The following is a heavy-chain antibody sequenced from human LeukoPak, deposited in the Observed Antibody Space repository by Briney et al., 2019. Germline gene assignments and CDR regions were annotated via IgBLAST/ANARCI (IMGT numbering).Heavy chain of an antibody. J-gene: IGHJ4*02. CDR2: ISASGCST. CDR3: AKDTYDSSGYYPLLGY. D-gene: IGHD3-22*01. V-gene: IGHV3-23*01. Sequence: GMSLRLSCVASRFTFSSYAMSWVRQAPWKGLEWVSAISASGCSTYYADSVKGRFTISRDNSKNSMYLQTNSLRDENTAVYYCAKDTYDSSGYYPLLGYWGQGTLVTVSS. CDR1: RFTFSSYA.